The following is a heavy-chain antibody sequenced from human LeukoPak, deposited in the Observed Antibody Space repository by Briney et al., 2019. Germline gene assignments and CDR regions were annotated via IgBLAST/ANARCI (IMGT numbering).Heavy chain of an antibody. CDR3: AKGATVGKEALDI. CDR2: IIPMIGTA. Sequence: SVKVSCKASGGIFSNHAVTWVRQAPGQGLQWMGRIIPMIGTAKYAQKFQGRVTFTADTSTNTAYMELGSLTAEDTALYFCAKGATVGKEALDIWGQGSLVTVSS. J-gene: IGHJ3*02. D-gene: IGHD1-14*01. V-gene: IGHV1-69*04. CDR1: GGIFSNHA.